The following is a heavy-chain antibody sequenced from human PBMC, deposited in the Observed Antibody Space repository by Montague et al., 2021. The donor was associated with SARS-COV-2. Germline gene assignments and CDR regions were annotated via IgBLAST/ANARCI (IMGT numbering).Heavy chain of an antibody. CDR3: ARAVSVRRAVSWFDP. CDR1: AGSISGRY. J-gene: IGHJ5*02. D-gene: IGHD3-10*01. CDR2: IYYSGGA. V-gene: IGHV4-59*11. Sequence: SETLSLTCSVSAGSISGRYLAWIRQPPGKGLEWIAYIYYSGGALYNPSLQSRVTMSVDTSNNQFSLNLTSVTPADTAVYYCARAVSVRRAVSWFDPWGQGVLVTVSS.